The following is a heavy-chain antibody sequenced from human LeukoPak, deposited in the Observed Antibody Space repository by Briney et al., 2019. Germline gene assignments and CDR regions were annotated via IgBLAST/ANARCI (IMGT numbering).Heavy chain of an antibody. D-gene: IGHD2-2*01. V-gene: IGHV4-59*02. Sequence: SETLSLTCTVSGGSVSSNYWSWIRQPPGKGLEWIGYIYYSGTTTYNPSPESRFTISVDTSKNQFSLRLSSVTAADTAVYYCARIQSSSSPFDYWGQGTLVTVSS. J-gene: IGHJ4*02. CDR3: ARIQSSSSPFDY. CDR1: GGSVSSNY. CDR2: IYYSGTT.